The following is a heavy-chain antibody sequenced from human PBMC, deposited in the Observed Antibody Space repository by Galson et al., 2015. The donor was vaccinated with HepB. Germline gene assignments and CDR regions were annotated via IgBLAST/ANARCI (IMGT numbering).Heavy chain of an antibody. CDR1: GFTFSAYR. D-gene: IGHD6-19*01. Sequence: SLRLSCAASGFTFSAYRMNWVRQAPGKGLEWVSYITSGSNTIYYADSVKGRFTISRDNAKNSLHLQMNSLRDEDTAVYFCARSPSIAVAGTYYDYGLDVWGRGTTVTVSS. V-gene: IGHV3-48*02. CDR2: ITSGSNTI. J-gene: IGHJ6*02. CDR3: ARSPSIAVAGTYYDYGLDV.